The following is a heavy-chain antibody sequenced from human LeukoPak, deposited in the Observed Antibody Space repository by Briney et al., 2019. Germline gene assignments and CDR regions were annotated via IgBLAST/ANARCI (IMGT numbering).Heavy chain of an antibody. J-gene: IGHJ4*02. CDR2: IWHDGSRK. CDR1: GFTFSSYA. CDR3: AKGPTVTSGHFDY. Sequence: GTSLRLSCAASGFTFSSYAIHWVRLAPGKGLEWVAVIWHDGSRKHYADSVKGRFTASRDNSINTLYLHMNSLRAEDTAVYYCAKGPTVTSGHFDYWGQGTLVTVSS. D-gene: IGHD4-11*01. V-gene: IGHV3-33*06.